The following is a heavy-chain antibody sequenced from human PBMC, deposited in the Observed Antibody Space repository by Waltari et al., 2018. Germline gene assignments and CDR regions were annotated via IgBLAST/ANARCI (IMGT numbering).Heavy chain of an antibody. CDR2: IYYSGST. V-gene: IGHV4-39*01. J-gene: IGHJ4*02. CDR3: ARHARTVLRFLEWLPSYFDY. D-gene: IGHD3-3*01. CDR1: GGSISSSSYY. Sequence: QLQLQESGPGLVKPSETLSLTCTVSGGSISSSSYYWGWIRQPPGKGLEWIGSIYYSGSTSYNPSLKSRVTISVDTSKNQFSLKLSSVTAADTAVYYGARHARTVLRFLEWLPSYFDYWGQGTLVTVSS.